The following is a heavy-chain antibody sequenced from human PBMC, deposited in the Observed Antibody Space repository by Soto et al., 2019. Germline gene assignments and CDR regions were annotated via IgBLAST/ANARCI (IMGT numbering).Heavy chain of an antibody. D-gene: IGHD3-16*02. V-gene: IGHV1-69*10. CDR3: ARERDYIRGSYRYFDY. CDR1: GGTFSSYA. Sequence: SVKVSCKASGGTFSSYAISWVRQAPGQGLEWMGWIIPGNGKTKYAQKFQGRVTITGDTSASTAYMELSSLRSEDTAVYYCARERDYIRGSYRYFDYWGQGTLVTVSS. CDR2: IIPGNGKT. J-gene: IGHJ4*02.